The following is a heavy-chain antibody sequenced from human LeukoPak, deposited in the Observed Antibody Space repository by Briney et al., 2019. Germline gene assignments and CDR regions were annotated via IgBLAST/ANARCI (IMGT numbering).Heavy chain of an antibody. Sequence: GGSLRLSCAASGFTFDDYAMHWVRQAPGKGLEWVSGISWNSGRIGYADSVKGRFTISRDNAKNSLYLQMNSLRPEDTALYYCAKDIGQLLNNWFGPWGQGTLVTVSS. D-gene: IGHD2-2*01. CDR2: ISWNSGRI. J-gene: IGHJ5*02. V-gene: IGHV3-9*01. CDR1: GFTFDDYA. CDR3: AKDIGQLLNNWFGP.